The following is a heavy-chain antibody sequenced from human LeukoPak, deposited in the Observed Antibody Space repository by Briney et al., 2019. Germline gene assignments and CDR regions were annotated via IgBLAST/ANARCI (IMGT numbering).Heavy chain of an antibody. Sequence: GASVKVSCKASGYTFTGYYMQWVRQAPGQGLEWMGRINPNSGDTSFAPKSQGRVTLTRDTSISTAYMELSRLIHDDTAVYYCAKARVSGSASSDYWGQGTLVTVSS. V-gene: IGHV1-2*06. CDR3: AKARVSGSASSDY. CDR2: INPNSGDT. D-gene: IGHD2-8*01. CDR1: GYTFTGYY. J-gene: IGHJ4*02.